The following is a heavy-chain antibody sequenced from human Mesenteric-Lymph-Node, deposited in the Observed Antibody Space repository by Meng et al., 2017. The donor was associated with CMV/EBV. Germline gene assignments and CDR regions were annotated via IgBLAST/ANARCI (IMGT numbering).Heavy chain of an antibody. J-gene: IGHJ6*02. V-gene: IGHV3-30*04. CDR3: ARGGGYDLYYYGMDV. CDR1: GFTFSSYV. D-gene: IGHD5-12*01. CDR2: ISFDGSNK. Sequence: SCKASGFTFSSYVMHWVRQAPGKGLEWVAVISFDGSNKFYADSVKGRFTISRDKSTNTLYLQMSSLRGDDTAVYYCARGGGYDLYYYGMDVWVQGTTVTVSS.